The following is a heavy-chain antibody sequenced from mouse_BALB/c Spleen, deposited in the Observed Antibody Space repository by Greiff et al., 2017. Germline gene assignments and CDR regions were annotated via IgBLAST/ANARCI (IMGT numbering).Heavy chain of an antibody. CDR2: IDPETGGT. J-gene: IGHJ2*01. CDR1: GYTFTDYE. Sequence: QVHVKQSGAELVRPGASVTLSCKASGYTFTDYEMHWVKQTPVHGLEWIGAIDPETGGTAYNQKFKGKATLTADKSSSTAYMELRSLTSEDSAVYYCTRWRNYDPYYFDYWGQGTTRTVSS. CDR3: TRWRNYDPYYFDY. D-gene: IGHD2-4*01. V-gene: IGHV1-15*01.